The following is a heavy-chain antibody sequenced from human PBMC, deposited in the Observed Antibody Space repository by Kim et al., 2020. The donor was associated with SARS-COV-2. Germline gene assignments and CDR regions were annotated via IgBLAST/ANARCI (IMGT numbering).Heavy chain of an antibody. D-gene: IGHD3-9*01. Sequence: GGSLRLSCAASGFTFSSYAMHWVRQAPGKGLEWVAVISYDGSNKYYADSVKGRFTISRDNSKNTLYLQMNSLRAEDTAVYYCARGTTFGYFDWLTDYYYYYGMDVWGQGTTVTVSS. CDR3: ARGTTFGYFDWLTDYYYYYGMDV. V-gene: IGHV3-30*04. J-gene: IGHJ6*02. CDR2: ISYDGSNK. CDR1: GFTFSSYA.